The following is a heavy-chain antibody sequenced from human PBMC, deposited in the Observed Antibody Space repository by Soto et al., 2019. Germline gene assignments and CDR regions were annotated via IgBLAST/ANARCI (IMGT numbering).Heavy chain of an antibody. Sequence: QVQLVESGGGVDQPGRSLRLSCAASGFTFSSYGMHWVRQAPGKGLEWVAVISYDGSNKYYADSVKGRFTISRDNSKNTLYLQMNSLRAEDTAVYYCSGDSSGWHLDYWGQGTLVTVSS. V-gene: IGHV3-30*03. CDR2: ISYDGSNK. J-gene: IGHJ4*02. CDR3: SGDSSGWHLDY. D-gene: IGHD6-19*01. CDR1: GFTFSSYG.